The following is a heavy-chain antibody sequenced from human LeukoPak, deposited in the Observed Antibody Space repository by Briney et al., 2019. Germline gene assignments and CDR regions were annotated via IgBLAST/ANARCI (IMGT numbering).Heavy chain of an antibody. J-gene: IGHJ4*02. CDR1: GDSVSSNSAA. Sequence: SQTLSLTCALSGDSVSSNSAAWNWIRQSPARGLEWLGKIYYRSKWYNDYAVSVKSRITINPDTSKNQFSLQLNSVTPEDTAVYYCATDFNGAAGGLYYFDYWGQGTLVTVSS. CDR3: ATDFNGAAGGLYYFDY. D-gene: IGHD6-13*01. CDR2: IYYRSKWYN. V-gene: IGHV6-1*01.